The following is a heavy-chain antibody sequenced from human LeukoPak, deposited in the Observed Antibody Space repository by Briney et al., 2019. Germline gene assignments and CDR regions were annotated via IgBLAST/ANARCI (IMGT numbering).Heavy chain of an antibody. Sequence: GGSLRLSCAASGFTFSGYYMNWIRQAPGKGLEWVSYISSSGSTKYYADPVKGRFTISRDNAKNSLYLQMNSLRAEDTAVYYCARVLGYYDSSGPHFDYWGQGTLVTVSS. CDR2: ISSSGSTK. D-gene: IGHD3-22*01. CDR1: GFTFSGYY. CDR3: ARVLGYYDSSGPHFDY. V-gene: IGHV3-11*01. J-gene: IGHJ4*02.